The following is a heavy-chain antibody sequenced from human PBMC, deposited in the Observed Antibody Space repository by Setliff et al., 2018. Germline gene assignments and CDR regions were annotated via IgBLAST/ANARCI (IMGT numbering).Heavy chain of an antibody. CDR2: ISGSGGST. J-gene: IGHJ3*02. D-gene: IGHD3-22*01. Sequence: SCASSGFTFNNYAMIWVRQAPGKGLEWVSSISGSGGSTYYADSVRGRFTISRDSSKNTLYLQMNRLRAEDTAVYHCAKGFPYNYESRGYYYSSDVFDIWGQGTMVTVSS. CDR3: AKGFPYNYESRGYYYSSDVFDI. CDR1: GFTFNNYA. V-gene: IGHV3-23*01.